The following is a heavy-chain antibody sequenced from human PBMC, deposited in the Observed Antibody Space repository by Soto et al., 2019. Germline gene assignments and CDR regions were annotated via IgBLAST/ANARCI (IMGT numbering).Heavy chain of an antibody. CDR1: GFTFSYYW. CDR3: ARGDRGAFDL. Sequence: EVQLLESGGGLVQPGESLRLSCAASGFTFSYYWMHWVRQAPGMGLVWVSPIHSDGSSTTYADSVKGRFTISRDNARNTLYLQMNSLRAEDTAVYYCARGDRGAFDLWGQGTVLTVSS. V-gene: IGHV3-74*01. J-gene: IGHJ3*01. CDR2: IHSDGSST. D-gene: IGHD1-26*01.